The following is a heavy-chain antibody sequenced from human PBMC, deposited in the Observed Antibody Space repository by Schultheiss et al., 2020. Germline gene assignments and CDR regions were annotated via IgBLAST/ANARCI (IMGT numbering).Heavy chain of an antibody. Sequence: SETLSLTGTVSGGSISSCGYYWSWIRQPPGKGLEWIGEINHSGSTNYNPSLKSRVTISVDTSKNQFSLKLSSVTAADTAVYYCARVSRASTTSRLYYYYGMDVWGQGTTVTVSS. D-gene: IGHD1-1*01. CDR3: ARVSRASTTSRLYYYYGMDV. J-gene: IGHJ6*02. CDR1: GGSISSCGYY. V-gene: IGHV4-61*08. CDR2: INHSGST.